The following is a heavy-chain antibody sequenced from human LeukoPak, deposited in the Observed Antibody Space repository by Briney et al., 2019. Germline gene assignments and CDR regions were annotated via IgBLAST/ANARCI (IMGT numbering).Heavy chain of an antibody. CDR3: TRLWGDCGGDCYYHDY. V-gene: IGHV3-73*01. D-gene: IGHD2-21*02. CDR2: IRSRADNYAT. CDR1: GFTFSGSA. J-gene: IGHJ4*02. Sequence: GGSLRLSCAASGFTFSGSAIHWVRQASGKGLEWVGRIRSRADNYATAYAASVRGRFTISRDDSKNTAFLQMNSLKTEDTAVYYCTRLWGDCGGDCYYHDYWGQGTLVTVSS.